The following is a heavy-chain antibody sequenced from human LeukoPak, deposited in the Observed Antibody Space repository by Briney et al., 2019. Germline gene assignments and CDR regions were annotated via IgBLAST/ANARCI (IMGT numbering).Heavy chain of an antibody. J-gene: IGHJ4*02. D-gene: IGHD5-18*01. CDR2: ISGSGGST. CDR1: GFTFSSYA. Sequence: PGGSLRLSCAASGFTFSSYAMSWVRQAPGKGLEWVSAISGSGGSTYYADSVKGCFTISRDNSKNTLYLQMNSLRAEDTAVYYCAKDSLVRGYSYGLDYWGQGTLVTVSS. V-gene: IGHV3-23*01. CDR3: AKDSLVRGYSYGLDY.